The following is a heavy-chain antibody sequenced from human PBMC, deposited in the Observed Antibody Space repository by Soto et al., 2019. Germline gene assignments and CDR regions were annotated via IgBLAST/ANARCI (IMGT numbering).Heavy chain of an antibody. Sequence: QVQLVQSGAEVKKPGSSVKVSCKTSGVSFNNNGIGWVRQAPGHGLEWMGGVSPPFRTSNYARKFQGRISINADASTGTVHMELSSLTSEATAQYYCARVLYYGSGSYSRYGMAVWGQGT. D-gene: IGHD3-10*01. CDR2: VSPPFRTS. CDR3: ARVLYYGSGSYSRYGMAV. J-gene: IGHJ6*01. CDR1: GVSFNNNG. V-gene: IGHV1-69*01.